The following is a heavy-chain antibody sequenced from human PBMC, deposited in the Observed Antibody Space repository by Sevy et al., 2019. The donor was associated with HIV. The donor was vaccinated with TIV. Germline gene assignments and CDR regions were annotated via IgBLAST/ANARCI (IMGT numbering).Heavy chain of an antibody. V-gene: IGHV3-48*02. J-gene: IGHJ4*02. D-gene: IGHD3-22*01. Sequence: GESLKISCAASGFSFSQYSMNWVRQAPGKGLEWLSYISGTSGTIYYAASVKGRFTISRDNAKNSVYLQMNSPRDEDTAVYYCARVVLYYDANYCDYWGQGALVTVSS. CDR2: ISGTSGTI. CDR1: GFSFSQYS. CDR3: ARVVLYYDANYCDY.